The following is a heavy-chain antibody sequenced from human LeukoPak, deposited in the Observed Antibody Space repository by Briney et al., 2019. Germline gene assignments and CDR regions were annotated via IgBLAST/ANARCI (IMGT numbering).Heavy chain of an antibody. Sequence: PGGALRHSCVSSRFTLSDYYMSWLRQAPGRGVEWVSYISSSSSYTNYADSVKGRFTIYRDNAKNSLYLQMNSLRAEDRGVYYCARIKWGIAVAGGADYWGGGPLVSVPS. CDR3: ARIKWGIAVAGGADY. CDR1: RFTLSDYY. J-gene: IGHJ4*02. D-gene: IGHD6-19*01. CDR2: ISSSSSYT. V-gene: IGHV3-11*03.